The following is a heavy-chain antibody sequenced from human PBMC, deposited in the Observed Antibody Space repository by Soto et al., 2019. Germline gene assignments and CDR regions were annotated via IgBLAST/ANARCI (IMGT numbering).Heavy chain of an antibody. Sequence: LSLTCTVSGGSISSGGYYWSWIRQHPGKGLEWIGYIYYSGSTYYNPSLKSRVTISVDTSKNQFSLKLSSVTAADTAVYYCARGDYYYGSGSYLPNYWGQGTRVTVAS. V-gene: IGHV4-31*03. D-gene: IGHD3-10*01. CDR2: IYYSGST. CDR3: ARGDYYYGSGSYLPNY. CDR1: GGSISSGGYY. J-gene: IGHJ4*02.